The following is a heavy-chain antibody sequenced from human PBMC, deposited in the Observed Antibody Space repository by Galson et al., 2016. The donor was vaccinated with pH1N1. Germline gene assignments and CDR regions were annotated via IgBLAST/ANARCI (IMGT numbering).Heavy chain of an antibody. CDR1: GFTFSGSA. CDR2: IRSKANTYAT. V-gene: IGHV3-73*01. D-gene: IGHD1-1*01. CDR3: SRGDNNSGDL. J-gene: IGHJ1*01. Sequence: SLRLSCAASGFTFSGSAMHWVRQASGKGLEWVGRIRSKANTYATAYAASVKGRFTISRDNTKNSLYLEMSSLRIEDTATYYCSRGDNNSGDLWGQGTLVFVSS.